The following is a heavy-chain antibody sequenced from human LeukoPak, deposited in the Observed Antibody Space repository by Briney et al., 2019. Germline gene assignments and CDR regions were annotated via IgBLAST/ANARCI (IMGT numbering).Heavy chain of an antibody. CDR3: AKDAGSYFATDPFDI. CDR1: GFTFSNYG. Sequence: GGSLRLSCAASGFTFSNYGMNWVRQAPGKGLEWISGIIGSGGITYYADSVKGRFTISRDNSKNTVYLQMNSLRAEDTALYYCAKDAGSYFATDPFDIWGPGTLVTVSS. J-gene: IGHJ3*02. CDR2: IIGSGGIT. V-gene: IGHV3-23*01. D-gene: IGHD2/OR15-2a*01.